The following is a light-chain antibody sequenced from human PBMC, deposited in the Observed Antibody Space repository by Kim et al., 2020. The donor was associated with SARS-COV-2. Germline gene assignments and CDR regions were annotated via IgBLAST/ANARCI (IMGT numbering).Light chain of an antibody. Sequence: SPGEKVILPSRASQSVSNNLAWYQQRPGQAPRLLIYGASTRATDIPVRFTGSGSGTEFTLTISSLRSEDFAVYYCQQYSNWPPWTFGQGTKVDIK. CDR1: QSVSNN. V-gene: IGKV3-15*01. CDR3: QQYSNWPPWT. CDR2: GAS. J-gene: IGKJ1*01.